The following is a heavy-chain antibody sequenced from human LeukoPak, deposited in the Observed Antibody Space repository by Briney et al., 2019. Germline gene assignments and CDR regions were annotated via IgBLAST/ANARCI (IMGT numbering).Heavy chain of an antibody. Sequence: ASVKVSCKASGYTFTGYYMHWVRQAPGQGLEWMGWINPNSGGTNYAQKFQGRVTTTRDTSISTAYMELSRLRSDDTAVYYCALLAYCGGDCSSWFDPWGQGTLVTVSS. CDR1: GYTFTGYY. D-gene: IGHD2-21*02. CDR3: ALLAYCGGDCSSWFDP. V-gene: IGHV1-2*02. CDR2: INPNSGGT. J-gene: IGHJ5*02.